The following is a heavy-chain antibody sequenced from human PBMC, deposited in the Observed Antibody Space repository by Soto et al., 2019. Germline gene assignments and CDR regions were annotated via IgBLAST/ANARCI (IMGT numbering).Heavy chain of an antibody. CDR2: ISDSGNII. D-gene: IGHD6-19*01. J-gene: IGHJ4*02. V-gene: IGHV3-48*03. CDR1: GFTFSSYE. CDR3: LRIGAGGWDIPFDY. Sequence: EVQLVESGGGLVHPGGSLRLSCATSGFTFSSYEMTWVRQAPGKGLEWVSYISDSGNIIYYADSVKGRFTISRDDAKNSLYLQMNSLRAEDTALYDCLRIGAGGWDIPFDYWGQGTPVTVSS.